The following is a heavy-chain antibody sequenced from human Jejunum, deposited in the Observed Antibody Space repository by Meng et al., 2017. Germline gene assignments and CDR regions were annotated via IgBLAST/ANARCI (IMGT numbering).Heavy chain of an antibody. CDR3: ARDGVSFTMVRGGRY. J-gene: IGHJ4*02. V-gene: IGHV1-3*01. Sequence: QGQLVLSRDGRKRPGGSGKVSCKASGYTFTSYAMHWVRQAPGQRLEWMGWINAGNGNTKYSQKFQGRVTITRDTSASTAYMELSSLRSDDTAVYYCARDGVSFTMVRGGRYWGQGTLVTVSS. CDR2: INAGNGNT. D-gene: IGHD3-10*01. CDR1: GYTFTSYA.